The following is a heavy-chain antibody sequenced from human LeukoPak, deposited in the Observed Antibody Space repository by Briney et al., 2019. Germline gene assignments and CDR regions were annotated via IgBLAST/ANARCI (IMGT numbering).Heavy chain of an antibody. J-gene: IGHJ5*02. CDR1: GFTISNYN. Sequence: RSGGSLRLSCVASGFTISNYNMNWVRQAPGKGLEWVASINVDSTYMYYADSLKGRFTISRDNAQNSLSLQMNSLTAEDTAVYYCAREVGATHWFDPWGQGTLVTVSS. D-gene: IGHD1-26*01. V-gene: IGHV3-21*01. CDR3: AREVGATHWFDP. CDR2: INVDSTYM.